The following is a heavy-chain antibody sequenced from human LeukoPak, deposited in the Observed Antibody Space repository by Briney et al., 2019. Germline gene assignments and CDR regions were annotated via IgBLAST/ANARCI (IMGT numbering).Heavy chain of an antibody. J-gene: IGHJ4*02. D-gene: IGHD3-22*01. CDR3: AKDQRPEITMIVVVITGFDY. CDR2: ISGSGGST. Sequence: GGSLRLSCAASGFTFSSYAMSWVRQAPGKGLEWVSAISGSGGSTYYADSVKGRFTISRDNSKNTLYLQMNSLRAEDTAVYYCAKDQRPEITMIVVVITGFDYWGQGTLVTVSS. CDR1: GFTFSSYA. V-gene: IGHV3-23*01.